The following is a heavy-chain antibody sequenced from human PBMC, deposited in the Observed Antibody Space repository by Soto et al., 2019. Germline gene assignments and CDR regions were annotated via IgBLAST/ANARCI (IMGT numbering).Heavy chain of an antibody. CDR3: PRHHGPTTSENGFDP. CDR1: GYTFFTYD. D-gene: IGHD5-12*01. Sequence: QVHLVQSGVEVKTPGASVRVSCQASGYTFFTYDISWVRQAPGQGLEWMGWISTYSGDTKYAQKFQGRVTMTTDTSTTTAYLELRSLRSDDTAVYYCPRHHGPTTSENGFDPWGQGTLVTVSS. V-gene: IGHV1-18*01. J-gene: IGHJ5*02. CDR2: ISTYSGDT.